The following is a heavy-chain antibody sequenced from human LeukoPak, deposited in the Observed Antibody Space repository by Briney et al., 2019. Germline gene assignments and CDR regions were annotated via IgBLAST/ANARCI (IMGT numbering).Heavy chain of an antibody. D-gene: IGHD5-18*01. V-gene: IGHV3-21*01. CDR1: GFTLSSYS. CDR3: ARHVDTAMMWEGYYFDY. Sequence: PGGSLRLSCAASGFTLSSYSMNWVRQAPGKGLEWVSPISSSSSYIYYADSVKGRFTISRDNAKNSLYLQMNSLRAEDTAVYYCARHVDTAMMWEGYYFDYWGQGTLVTVSS. J-gene: IGHJ4*02. CDR2: ISSSSSYI.